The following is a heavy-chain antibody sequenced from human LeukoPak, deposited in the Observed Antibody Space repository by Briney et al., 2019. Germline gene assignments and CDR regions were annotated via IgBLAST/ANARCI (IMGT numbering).Heavy chain of an antibody. CDR3: ATPEGEVATITSPFAY. Sequence: PGGSLRLSCAASGFTFSGYAISWVRQAPGKGLEWVSSISGTGDSTYYADSVKGRFTISRDNSKNTLYLQMNSLRVEDTAVYYCATPEGEVATITSPFAYWGQGTLVTVSS. J-gene: IGHJ4*02. CDR2: ISGTGDST. V-gene: IGHV3-23*01. CDR1: GFTFSGYA. D-gene: IGHD5-24*01.